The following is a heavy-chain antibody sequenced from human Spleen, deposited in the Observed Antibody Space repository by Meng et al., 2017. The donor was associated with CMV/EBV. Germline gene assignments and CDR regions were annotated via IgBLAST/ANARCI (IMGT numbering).Heavy chain of an antibody. D-gene: IGHD2-21*01. V-gene: IGHV3-74*01. CDR2: INSDGSST. CDR3: AKDLSPRERVVITTHYTMDV. CDR1: GFTFSSYW. Sequence: GESLKISCAASGFTFSSYWMHWVRQAPGKGLVWVSRINSDGSSTSYADSVKGRFTISRDNSKNRVSLEMNGLRPDDTAVYYCAKDLSPRERVVITTHYTMDVWGQGTTVTVSS. J-gene: IGHJ6*02.